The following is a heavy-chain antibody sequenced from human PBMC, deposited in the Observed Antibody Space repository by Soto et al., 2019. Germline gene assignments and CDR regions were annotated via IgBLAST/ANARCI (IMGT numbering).Heavy chain of an antibody. D-gene: IGHD3-9*01. V-gene: IGHV3-23*01. CDR2: LSGGGSTT. CDR3: AKGPEYDILTGCDY. Sequence: EVQLLESGGGFVQPGESLRLSCAASGFTFSLSAMSWVSQAPGRGLDWVSSLSGGGSTTDYADSVKGRFTISRDNSKNTVHLQMNSLRAEDTAVYYCAKGPEYDILTGCDYWGQGALVTFSS. J-gene: IGHJ4*02. CDR1: GFTFSLSA.